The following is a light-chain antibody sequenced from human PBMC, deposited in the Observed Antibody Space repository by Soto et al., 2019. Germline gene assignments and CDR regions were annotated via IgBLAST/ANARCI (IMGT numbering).Light chain of an antibody. CDR3: CSYTTTSTLV. CDR1: SSDVGGFNY. J-gene: IGLJ1*01. V-gene: IGLV2-14*01. CDR2: EVT. Sequence: QSALAQPASVSGSPGQSITISCTGSSSDVGGFNYVSWYQQHPGKAPKLMIYEVTNRPSGISNRFSGSKSGNTAALTISGLQAEDEADYYCCSYTTTSTLVFGTGTKVNVL.